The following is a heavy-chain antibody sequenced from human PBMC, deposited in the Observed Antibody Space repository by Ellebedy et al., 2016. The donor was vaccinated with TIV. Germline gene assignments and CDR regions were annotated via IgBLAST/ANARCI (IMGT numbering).Heavy chain of an antibody. J-gene: IGHJ4*02. CDR2: IWFDGSNQ. V-gene: IGHV3-33*08. CDR1: GFTVTTNY. Sequence: PGGSLRLSCAASGFTVTTNYMNWVRQAPGKGLEWVAMIWFDGSNQYYADSVKGRSTISRDNSQNTVDLHMSSLRSEDTAVYYCARDKANRYLDHWGQGTLVTVSS. D-gene: IGHD1-14*01. CDR3: ARDKANRYLDH.